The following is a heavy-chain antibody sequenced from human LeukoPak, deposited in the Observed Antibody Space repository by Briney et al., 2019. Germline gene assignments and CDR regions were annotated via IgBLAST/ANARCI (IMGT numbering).Heavy chain of an antibody. CDR3: AKGSSGRYKVPFDY. Sequence: GGSLRLSCAASGFTFDDYAMHWVRQAPGKGLEWVSGISWNSGSIGYADSVKGRFTISRDNAKNSLYLQMNSLRAEDMALYYCAKGSSGRYKVPFDYWGQGTLVTVSS. J-gene: IGHJ4*02. V-gene: IGHV3-9*03. CDR2: ISWNSGSI. CDR1: GFTFDDYA. D-gene: IGHD6-19*01.